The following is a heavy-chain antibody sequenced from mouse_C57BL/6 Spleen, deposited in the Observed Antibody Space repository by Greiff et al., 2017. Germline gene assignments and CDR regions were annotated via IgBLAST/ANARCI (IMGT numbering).Heavy chain of an antibody. D-gene: IGHD4-1*01. CDR1: GYTFTDYN. Sequence: EVQLQQSGPELVKPGASVKIPCKASGYTFTDYNMDWVKQSHGKSLEWIGDINPNNGGTIYNQKFKGKATLTVDNSSSTAYMELRSLTSEDTAVYCCARQLQTVFDYWGQGTTLTVSS. CDR3: ARQLQTVFDY. J-gene: IGHJ2*01. V-gene: IGHV1-18*01. CDR2: INPNNGGT.